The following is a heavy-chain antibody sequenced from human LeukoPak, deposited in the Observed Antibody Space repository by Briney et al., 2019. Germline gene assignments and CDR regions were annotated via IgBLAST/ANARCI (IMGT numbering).Heavy chain of an antibody. CDR1: GGTFSSYA. V-gene: IGHV1-69*13. J-gene: IGHJ4*02. Sequence: SVKVSCKASGGTFSSYAISWVRQAPGQGLEWMGGIIPIFGTANYAQKSQGRVTITADDSTSTAYMELSSLRSEDTAVYYCARDLRYCSGGSCYSERGFDYWGQGTLVTVSS. CDR3: ARDLRYCSGGSCYSERGFDY. CDR2: IIPIFGTA. D-gene: IGHD2-15*01.